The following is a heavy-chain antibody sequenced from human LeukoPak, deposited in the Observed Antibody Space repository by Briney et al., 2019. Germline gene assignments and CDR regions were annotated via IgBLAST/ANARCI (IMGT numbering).Heavy chain of an antibody. D-gene: IGHD1-26*01. CDR1: GFTFSSYG. CDR2: IRYDGSNK. V-gene: IGHV3-30*02. J-gene: IGHJ4*02. Sequence: GGSLRLSCAASGFTFSSYGMHWVRQAPGKGLEWVAFIRYDGSNKYYADSVKGRFTISRDNSKNTLYLQMNSLRAEDTAVYYCARDKVVGATHFDYWGQGTLVTVSS. CDR3: ARDKVVGATHFDY.